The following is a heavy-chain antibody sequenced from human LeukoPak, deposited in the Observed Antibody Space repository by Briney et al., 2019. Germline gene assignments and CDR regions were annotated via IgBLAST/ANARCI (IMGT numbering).Heavy chain of an antibody. CDR3: ARRASRHDAFDI. Sequence: SETLSLTCAVYGGSFSGYYWSWIRQPPGKGLEWIGEINHSGSTNYNPSLKSRVTISVDTSKNQFSLTVRSVTAADTAVYYCARRASRHDAFDIRGQGTMVTVSS. V-gene: IGHV4-34*01. CDR1: GGSFSGYY. D-gene: IGHD6-6*01. CDR2: INHSGST. J-gene: IGHJ3*02.